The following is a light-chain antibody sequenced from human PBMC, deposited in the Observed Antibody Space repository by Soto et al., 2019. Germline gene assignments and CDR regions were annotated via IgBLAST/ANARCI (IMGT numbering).Light chain of an antibody. CDR2: EVT. Sequence: QSVLTQPASVSASPGQSITISCTGTSNDVGGYKYVSWYQQHPGKAPKLMIYEVTNRPSGVSNRFSGSKSGNTASLTISGLQADDEADYYCSSYTSDRTLVFGGGTKLTVL. CDR3: SSYTSDRTLV. V-gene: IGLV2-14*01. J-gene: IGLJ3*02. CDR1: SNDVGGYKY.